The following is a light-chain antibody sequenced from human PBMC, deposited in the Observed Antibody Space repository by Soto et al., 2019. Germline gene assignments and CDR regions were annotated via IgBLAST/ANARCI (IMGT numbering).Light chain of an antibody. Sequence: DIQMTQSPSTLSLSVGDRVTITCRASQTISSWLAWYQQKPGKAPKLLIYKASTLKSGVPSRFSGSGSGTEYTLTISSLQHDDFATYYCQHYNSYSEAFGQGTKVDIK. V-gene: IGKV1-5*03. J-gene: IGKJ1*01. CDR2: KAS. CDR3: QHYNSYSEA. CDR1: QTISSW.